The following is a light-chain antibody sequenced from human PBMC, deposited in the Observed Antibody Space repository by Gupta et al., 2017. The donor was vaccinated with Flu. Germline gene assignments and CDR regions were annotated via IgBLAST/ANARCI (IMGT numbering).Light chain of an antibody. CDR2: QDR. J-gene: IGLJ3*02. CDR3: QCYDTTSHLWV. CDR1: SGNIASNY. Sequence: NFMLTQPHSVSESPGKTVIISCTRSSGNIASNYVQWCQQRPGSSPTTVIYQDRQRPSGVPDRFSGSIDSSSNSASLTISRLKTEDEADYYCQCYDTTSHLWVFGGGTRLTVL. V-gene: IGLV6-57*01.